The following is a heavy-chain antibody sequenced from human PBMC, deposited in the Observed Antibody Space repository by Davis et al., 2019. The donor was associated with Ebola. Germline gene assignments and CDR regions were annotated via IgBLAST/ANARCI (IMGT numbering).Heavy chain of an antibody. J-gene: IGHJ2*01. Sequence: SETLSLTCSVSGGSISSGTYYWGWVRQPPGKGLEWIGSIYYNGRTYYSSSLEGRVTILLDTSKNQFYLKLRSVTAADTAVYFCARLSGLFSSSSGALYFDLWGRGTLVSVSS. V-gene: IGHV4-39*07. CDR1: GGSISSGTYY. D-gene: IGHD6-6*01. CDR2: IYYNGRT. CDR3: ARLSGLFSSSSGALYFDL.